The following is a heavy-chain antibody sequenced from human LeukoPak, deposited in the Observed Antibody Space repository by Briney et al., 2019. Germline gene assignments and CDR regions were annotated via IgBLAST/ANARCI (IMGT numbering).Heavy chain of an antibody. CDR2: ISYDGSNK. V-gene: IGHV3-30*18. CDR1: GLTFSSYG. D-gene: IGHD3-10*01. J-gene: IGHJ5*02. CDR3: AKDTARVGSWSRPVDP. Sequence: PGRSLRPSCAAAGLTFSSYGTDWVSQEPSNGLEWVAVISYDGSNKYYADSVKGRLTISRYNSKNTLYLQMNSLRAEDTAVCCCAKDTARVGSWSRPVDPWGQGTLVTVSS.